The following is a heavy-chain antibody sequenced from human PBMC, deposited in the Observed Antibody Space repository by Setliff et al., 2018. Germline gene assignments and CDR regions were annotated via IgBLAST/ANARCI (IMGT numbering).Heavy chain of an antibody. D-gene: IGHD2-8*02. V-gene: IGHV1-18*01. CDR1: GYTFTSSG. J-gene: IGHJ4*02. Sequence: ASVKVSCKASGYTFTSSGITWVRQAPGQGLEWMGWISVYSGNTNYAQKLQGRVTMTTDTSTSTAYMELRSPTPDDTAVYYCSRLVRYCTARTCQTASGAEIWGQGTLVTVS. CDR3: SRLVRYCTARTCQTASGAEI. CDR2: ISVYSGNT.